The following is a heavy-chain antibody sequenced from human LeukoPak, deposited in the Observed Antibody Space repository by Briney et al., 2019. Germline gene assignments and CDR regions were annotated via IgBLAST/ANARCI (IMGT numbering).Heavy chain of an antibody. Sequence: PSETLSLTCTVSGGSISSYYWSWIRQPPGKGLEWIGYIYYSGSTNYNPSLKSRVIISVDTSKNQFSLKLSSVTAADTAVYYCARSTDFCSGHYSTDFDYWGQGTLVTVSS. CDR1: GGSISSYY. J-gene: IGHJ4*02. D-gene: IGHD3-3*01. V-gene: IGHV4-59*01. CDR3: ARSTDFCSGHYSTDFDY. CDR2: IYYSGST.